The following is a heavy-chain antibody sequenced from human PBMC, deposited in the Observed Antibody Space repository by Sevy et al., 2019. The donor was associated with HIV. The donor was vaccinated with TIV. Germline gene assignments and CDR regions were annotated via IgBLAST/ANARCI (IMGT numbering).Heavy chain of an antibody. V-gene: IGHV3-7*01. CDR2: INQAGSDK. Sequence: WSLRLSCAASGFTFSDSWMTWVRQGPGKGLEWVANINQAGSDKYYVDSVRGRFTISRDNAKNSLYLQMNSLRVEDTALYYCAGGGFLSRYWGQGSLVTVSS. CDR1: GFTFSDSW. CDR3: AGGGFLSRY. J-gene: IGHJ4*02. D-gene: IGHD2-15*01.